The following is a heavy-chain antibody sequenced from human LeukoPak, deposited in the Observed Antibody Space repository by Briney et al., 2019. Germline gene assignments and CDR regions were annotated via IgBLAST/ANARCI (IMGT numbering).Heavy chain of an antibody. CDR2: IWYDGSNK. D-gene: IGHD2-15*01. J-gene: IGHJ4*02. Sequence: PGRSLRLSCAASGFTFSSYGMHWVRQAPGKGLEWVAVIWYDGSNKYYADSVKGRFTISRDNSKNTLYLQMNSLRAEDTVVYYYAREGCSGGSCYDIDYWGQGTLVTVSS. CDR3: AREGCSGGSCYDIDY. V-gene: IGHV3-33*01. CDR1: GFTFSSYG.